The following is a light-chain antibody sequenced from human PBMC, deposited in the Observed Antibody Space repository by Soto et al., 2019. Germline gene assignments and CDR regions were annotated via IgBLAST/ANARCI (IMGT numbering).Light chain of an antibody. Sequence: QSVLTQPPSASGTPGQRVTISCSGSSSNIGSNYVYWYQQLPGATPKLLIYSNNHRPSGVPARFSGSKSGTSASLAISGLQSEDEDDYYCAAWDDSLSVSFGGGTKLTVL. J-gene: IGLJ2*01. CDR1: SSNIGSNY. CDR3: AAWDDSLSVS. CDR2: SNN. V-gene: IGLV1-47*02.